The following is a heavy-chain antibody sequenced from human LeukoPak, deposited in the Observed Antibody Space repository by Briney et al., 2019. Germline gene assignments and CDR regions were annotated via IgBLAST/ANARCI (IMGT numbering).Heavy chain of an antibody. CDR3: ARHHNWNYDY. J-gene: IGHJ4*02. CDR1: GASISSDY. D-gene: IGHD1-20*01. CDR2: AYYSGST. Sequence: SQTLSHTCTVSGASISSDYWSWIRQPPGKGLEWIGYAYYSGSTNYNPSLKSRVTISVDTSKNQFSLRLSSVTAADTAVYYCARHHNWNYDYWGQGTLVTVSS. V-gene: IGHV4-59*08.